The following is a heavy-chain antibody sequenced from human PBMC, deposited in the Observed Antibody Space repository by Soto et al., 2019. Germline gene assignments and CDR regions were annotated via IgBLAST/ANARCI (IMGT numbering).Heavy chain of an antibody. J-gene: IGHJ4*02. CDR3: ARHIAVSGTRGFDH. D-gene: IGHD2-21*01. V-gene: IGHV4-4*02. CDR1: GGSITSNW. Sequence: QVQLQESGPGLMKPSGTLSLTCAVSGGSITSNWWSWVRQPPGKGLEWIAEIFHTGNANYNPSLMSRLTISMDKSKNHVSLNLNSVTAADTAVYYCARHIAVSGTRGFDHWGQGTLVTVSS. CDR2: IFHTGNA.